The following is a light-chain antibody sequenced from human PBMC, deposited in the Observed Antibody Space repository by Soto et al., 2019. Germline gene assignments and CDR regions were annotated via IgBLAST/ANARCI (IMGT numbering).Light chain of an antibody. V-gene: IGKV3-20*01. CDR2: GAS. CDR3: QQYGSSPWT. CDR1: QNIRSS. J-gene: IGKJ1*01. Sequence: EVVMTQSPASLSASPGERVTLSCRASQNIRSSLAWYQQKPGQAPRLLVYGASTRATGIPDRFSGSGSGPDFTLSITRLQPEDCAVYFCQQYGSSPWTSGQGTKVDIK.